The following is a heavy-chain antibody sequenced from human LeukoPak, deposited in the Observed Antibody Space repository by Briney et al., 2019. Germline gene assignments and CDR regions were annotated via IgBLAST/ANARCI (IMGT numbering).Heavy chain of an antibody. J-gene: IGHJ6*03. V-gene: IGHV3-23*01. CDR3: AKLGKTENHYGSGRFSYYYYMDV. CDR2: ISRSGGST. D-gene: IGHD3-10*01. CDR1: GFTFSSYG. Sequence: GGSLRLSCAASGFTFSSYGMSWVRQAPGKGLEWVSSISRSGGSTHYADSVKGRFTISRDNSKNTLYLQMNSLRAEDTAVYYCAKLGKTENHYGSGRFSYYYYMDVWGKGTTVTISS.